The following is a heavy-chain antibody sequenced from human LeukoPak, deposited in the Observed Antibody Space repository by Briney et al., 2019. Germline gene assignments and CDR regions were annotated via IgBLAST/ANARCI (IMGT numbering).Heavy chain of an antibody. CDR3: ARRDYVWGSYRPYYFDY. Sequence: PSETLSLTCTVSGGSFSGYYWSWIRQPPGKGLEWIGEINHSGSTNYNPSLKSRVTISVDTSKNQFSLKLSSVTAADTAVYYCARRDYVWGSYRPYYFDYWGQGTLVTVSS. D-gene: IGHD3-16*02. V-gene: IGHV4-34*01. J-gene: IGHJ4*02. CDR2: INHSGST. CDR1: GGSFSGYY.